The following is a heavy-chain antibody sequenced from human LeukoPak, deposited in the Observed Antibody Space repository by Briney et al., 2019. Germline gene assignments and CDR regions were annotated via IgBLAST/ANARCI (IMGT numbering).Heavy chain of an antibody. D-gene: IGHD5-18*01. V-gene: IGHV4-30-2*01. CDR2: IYHSGST. Sequence: SQTLSLTCAVSGGSINSGGYSWSWIRQPPGKGLGWMGYIYHSGSTYYNPSLKSRVIMSVDRSKNHFSLKLNSVTAADTAVYYCARGYGTFDFWGQGILVTVSS. CDR3: ARGYGTFDF. CDR1: GGSINSGGYS. J-gene: IGHJ4*02.